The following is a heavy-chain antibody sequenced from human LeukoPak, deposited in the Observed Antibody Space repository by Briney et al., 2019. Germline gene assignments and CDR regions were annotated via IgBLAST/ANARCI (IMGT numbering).Heavy chain of an antibody. CDR2: ISWNSGRI. CDR3: ATSSGYYHGVDY. CDR1: GFTFDDYA. D-gene: IGHD3-22*01. Sequence: PGGSLRLSCAASGFTFDDYAMHWVRQAPGKGLEWVSTISWNSGRIAYADSVKGRFTISRDNAKNSLYLQMNSLRAEDTALYYCATSSGYYHGVDYWGQGTLVTVSS. V-gene: IGHV3-9*01. J-gene: IGHJ4*02.